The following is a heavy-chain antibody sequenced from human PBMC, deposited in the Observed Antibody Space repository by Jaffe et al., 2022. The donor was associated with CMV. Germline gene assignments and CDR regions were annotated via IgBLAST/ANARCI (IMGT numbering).Heavy chain of an antibody. Sequence: QVQLQQWGAGLLKPSETLSLTCAVYGGSFSGYYWSWIRQPPGKGLEWIGEINHSGSTNYNPSLKSRVTISVDTSKNQFSLKLSSVTAADTAVYYCARGGLGVVVPAAMPDAFDIWGQGTMVTVSS. J-gene: IGHJ3*02. D-gene: IGHD2-2*01. CDR2: INHSGST. V-gene: IGHV4-34*01. CDR1: GGSFSGYY. CDR3: ARGGLGVVVPAAMPDAFDI.